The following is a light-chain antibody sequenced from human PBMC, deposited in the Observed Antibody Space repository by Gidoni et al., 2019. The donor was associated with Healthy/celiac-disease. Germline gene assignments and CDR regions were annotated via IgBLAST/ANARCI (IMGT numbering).Light chain of an antibody. CDR2: EDN. J-gene: IGLJ2*01. CDR1: SGSIASNY. Sequence: NFMLTQPHSVSESPGQTVTISCTRSSGSIASNYVQWYQQRPGSSPTTVIYEDNQRPSGVPDRFSGSIDSSSNSASLTISGLKTEDEADYYCQSYDSSNPHVVFGGGTKLTVL. CDR3: QSYDSSNPHVV. V-gene: IGLV6-57*01.